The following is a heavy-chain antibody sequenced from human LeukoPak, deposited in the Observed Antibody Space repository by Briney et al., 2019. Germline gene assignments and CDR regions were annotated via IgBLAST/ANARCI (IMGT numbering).Heavy chain of an antibody. Sequence: PSETLSLTCAVYGGSFSGYYWSWIRQPPGKGLEWIGEINHGGSTNYNPSLKSRVTISVDTSKNQFSLKLSSVTAEDTAVYYCARDGPYDFWSGYYMSSYYYYGMDVWGQGTTVTVSS. J-gene: IGHJ6*02. CDR2: INHGGST. D-gene: IGHD3-3*01. CDR3: ARDGPYDFWSGYYMSSYYYYGMDV. CDR1: GGSFSGYY. V-gene: IGHV4-34*01.